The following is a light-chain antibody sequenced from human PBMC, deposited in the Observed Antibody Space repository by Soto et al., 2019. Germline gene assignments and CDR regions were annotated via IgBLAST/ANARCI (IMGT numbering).Light chain of an antibody. J-gene: IGLJ2*01. CDR1: SNDVGGYHY. CDR2: EVS. CDR3: NSYANSDNLV. Sequence: QSALTQPPSASGSPGQSVTISCTGTSNDVGGYHYVSWYQQHPGKAPKLMIYEVSKRPSGVPDRFSGSKSGNTASLTVSGLQDEDEADYYCNSYANSDNLVFGGGTKLTVL. V-gene: IGLV2-8*01.